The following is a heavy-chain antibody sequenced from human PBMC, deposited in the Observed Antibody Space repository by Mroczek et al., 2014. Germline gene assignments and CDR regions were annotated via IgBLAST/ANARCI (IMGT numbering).Heavy chain of an antibody. V-gene: IGHV4-4*07. CDR2: IYTSGST. CDR1: GGSISSYY. D-gene: IGHD3-10*01. J-gene: IGHJ4*02. CDR3: ARETYYGSGSYTYYFDY. Sequence: VQLVETGPGLVKPSETLSLTCTVSGGSISSYYWSWIRQPAGKGLEWIGRIYTSGSTNYNPSLKSRVTMSVNTSKNQFSLKLSSVTAADTAVYYCARETYYGSGSYTYYFDYWGQGTLVTVSS.